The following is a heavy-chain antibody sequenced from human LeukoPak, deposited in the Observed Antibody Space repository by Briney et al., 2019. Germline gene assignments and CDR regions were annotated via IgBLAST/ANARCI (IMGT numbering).Heavy chain of an antibody. CDR2: IYYSGST. Sequence: SETLSLTCTVSGGSISSYYWSWIRQPPGKGLEWIGYIYYSGSTNYNPSLKSRVTISVDTSKNQFSLKLSSVTAADTAVYYCARVRYCSSTSCYRFYYYYCYMDVWGKGTTVTVSS. J-gene: IGHJ6*03. CDR3: ARVRYCSSTSCYRFYYYYCYMDV. V-gene: IGHV4-59*12. CDR1: GGSISSYY. D-gene: IGHD2-2*02.